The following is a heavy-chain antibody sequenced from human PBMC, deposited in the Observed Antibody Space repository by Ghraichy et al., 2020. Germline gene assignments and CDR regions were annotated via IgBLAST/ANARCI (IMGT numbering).Heavy chain of an antibody. Sequence: GGSLRLSCAASGFTFSSYAMSWVRQAPGKGLEWVSAISGSGGSTYYADSVKGRFTISRDNSKNTLYLQMNSLRAEDTAVYYCAKEGYYDFWSGYQSWLFQHWGQGTLVTVSS. J-gene: IGHJ1*01. CDR2: ISGSGGST. D-gene: IGHD3-3*01. CDR1: GFTFSSYA. V-gene: IGHV3-23*01. CDR3: AKEGYYDFWSGYQSWLFQH.